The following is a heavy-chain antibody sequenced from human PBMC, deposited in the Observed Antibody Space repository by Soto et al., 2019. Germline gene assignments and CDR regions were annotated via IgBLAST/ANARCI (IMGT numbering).Heavy chain of an antibody. D-gene: IGHD5-18*01. CDR3: ASRRGYSYGHRDY. J-gene: IGHJ4*02. CDR2: INHSGST. Sequence: QVQLQQWGAGLLKPSETLSLTCAVYGGSFSGYYWSWIRQPPGKGLEWIGEINHSGSTNYNPSLKSRVTLSVDTARNQFSRKLSSVTAADTAVYYCASRRGYSYGHRDYWGQGTLVTVSS. CDR1: GGSFSGYY. V-gene: IGHV4-34*01.